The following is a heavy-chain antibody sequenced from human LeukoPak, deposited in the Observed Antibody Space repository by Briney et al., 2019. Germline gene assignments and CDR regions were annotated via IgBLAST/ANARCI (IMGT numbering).Heavy chain of an antibody. CDR3: AREQYSSSFYFDY. J-gene: IGHJ4*02. CDR1: GFTVSSNY. CDR2: IYSGGST. V-gene: IGHV3-53*01. Sequence: QPGGSLRLSCAASGFTVSSNYMSWVRQAPGKGLEWVSVIYSGGSTYYADSVKGRFTISRDNSKNTLYLQMNSLRAEDTAVYYCAREQYSSSFYFDYWGQGTLVTVSS. D-gene: IGHD6-6*01.